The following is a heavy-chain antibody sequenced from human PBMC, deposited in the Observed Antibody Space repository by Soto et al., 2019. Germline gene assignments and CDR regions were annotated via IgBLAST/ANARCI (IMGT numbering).Heavy chain of an antibody. CDR3: ASSRGDAYYYYYMDV. J-gene: IGHJ6*03. CDR2: INHSGST. V-gene: IGHV4-34*01. CDR1: GGSFSGYY. Sequence: SETLSLTCAVYGGSFSGYYWSWIRQPPGKGLEWIGEINHSGSTNYNPSLKSRVTISVDTSKNQFSLKLSSVTAADTAVYYCASSRGDAYYYYYMDVWGKGTTVTVSS. D-gene: IGHD2-21*02.